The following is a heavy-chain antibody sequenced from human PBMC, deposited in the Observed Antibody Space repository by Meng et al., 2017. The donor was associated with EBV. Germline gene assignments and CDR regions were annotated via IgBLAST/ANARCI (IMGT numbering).Heavy chain of an antibody. V-gene: IGHV1-69*06. Sequence: QVQLVKAGAELKKPGSSVKVSCKASGGTFSSYAISWVRQAPGQGLEWMGGIIPIFGTANYAQKFQDRVTITADKSTSTAYMELSSLRSEDTAVYYCARAEIAAAGRLDYWGQGTLVTVSS. CDR1: GGTFSSYA. J-gene: IGHJ4*02. D-gene: IGHD6-13*01. CDR3: ARAEIAAAGRLDY. CDR2: IIPIFGTA.